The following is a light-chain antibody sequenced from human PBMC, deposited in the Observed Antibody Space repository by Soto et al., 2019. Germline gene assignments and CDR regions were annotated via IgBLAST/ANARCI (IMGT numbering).Light chain of an antibody. V-gene: IGKV3-15*01. CDR1: QSISDT. CDR3: QQYKNWPPMP. Sequence: EMVLTHAPYTLSLSPGDRATLSCRASQSISDTLAWYQRKPGQAPWLLIYGASTRATGIPARFSATASETEFTLAISSLPSDDSAVYYCQQYKNWPPMPFGQGTRLEIK. J-gene: IGKJ5*01. CDR2: GAS.